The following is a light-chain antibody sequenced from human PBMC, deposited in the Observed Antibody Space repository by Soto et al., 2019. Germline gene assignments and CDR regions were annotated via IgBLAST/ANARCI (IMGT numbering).Light chain of an antibody. V-gene: IGKV1-17*01. J-gene: IGKJ1*01. CDR3: QQLNSYPRT. Sequence: DIQMTQSPSSLSASVGYRVTITCLASQSIRSDLNWYQQKPGKAPKLLIYAASTLQSGVPSRFSGSGSGTEFTLTISSLQPEDFATYYCQQLNSYPRTFGQGTKVDIK. CDR2: AAS. CDR1: QSIRSD.